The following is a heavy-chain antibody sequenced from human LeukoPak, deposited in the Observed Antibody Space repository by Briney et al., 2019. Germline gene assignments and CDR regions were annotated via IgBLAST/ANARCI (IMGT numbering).Heavy chain of an antibody. D-gene: IGHD5-12*01. J-gene: IGHJ4*02. CDR2: IYYSGST. CDR1: GGSISSHY. V-gene: IGHV4-59*11. Sequence: SETLSLTCTVSGGSISSHYWSWIRQPPGKGLEWIGYIYYSGSTNYNPSLKSRVTISVDTSKNQFSLKLSSVTAADTAVYYCARDYWSGYDWNYWGQGTLVTVSS. CDR3: ARDYWSGYDWNY.